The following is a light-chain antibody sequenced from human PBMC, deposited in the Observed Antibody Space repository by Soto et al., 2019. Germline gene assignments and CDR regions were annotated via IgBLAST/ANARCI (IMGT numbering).Light chain of an antibody. V-gene: IGKV3-15*01. Sequence: EKVMTQSPATLSVSPGERATLSCRASQSVRSNLAWYQQNPGQPPRLLIYDASSRATGIPSRFSGSGSGTDFTLTISSLQSEDFAVYYCQQYNNWPPITFGQGTRLEI. CDR3: QQYNNWPPIT. CDR1: QSVRSN. J-gene: IGKJ5*01. CDR2: DAS.